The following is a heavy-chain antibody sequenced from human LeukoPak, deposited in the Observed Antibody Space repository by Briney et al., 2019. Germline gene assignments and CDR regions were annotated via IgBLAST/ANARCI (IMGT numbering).Heavy chain of an antibody. D-gene: IGHD3-22*01. V-gene: IGHV3-21*01. Sequence: PGGSLRLSCAASGFTFSSYGMNWVRQAPGKGLEWVSSISSSSSYIYYADSVKGRFTISRDNAKNSLYLQMNSLRAEDTAVYYCARNDPMIDRPGGFDPWGQGTLVTVSS. CDR1: GFTFSSYG. J-gene: IGHJ5*02. CDR2: ISSSSSYI. CDR3: ARNDPMIDRPGGFDP.